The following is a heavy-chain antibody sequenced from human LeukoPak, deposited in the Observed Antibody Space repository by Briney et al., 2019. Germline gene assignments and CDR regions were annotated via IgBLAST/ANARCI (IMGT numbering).Heavy chain of an antibody. D-gene: IGHD3-10*01. CDR3: ASAVWFGDAHYYYYMDV. CDR2: INHSGST. V-gene: IGHV4-34*01. Sequence: SETLSLTCAVYGGSFSGYYCSWIRQPPGKGLEWIGEINHSGSTNYNPSLKSRVTISVDTSKNQFSLKLSSVTAADTAVYYCASAVWFGDAHYYYYMDVWGKGTTVTVSS. CDR1: GGSFSGYY. J-gene: IGHJ6*03.